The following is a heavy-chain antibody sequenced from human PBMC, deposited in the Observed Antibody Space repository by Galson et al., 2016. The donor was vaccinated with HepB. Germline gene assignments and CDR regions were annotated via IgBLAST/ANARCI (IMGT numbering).Heavy chain of an antibody. CDR1: GFTFNNHG. CDR2: ISYDGNNV. Sequence: SLRLSCAASGFTFNNHGMHWVRQAPGKGLERVAVISYDGNNVYYTDSLKGRFIIPRDNSKNTLYLQLNTLRSEDTAVYYCARDADKSGWYYFDSWGQGTLVTVSS. J-gene: IGHJ4*02. D-gene: IGHD6-19*01. V-gene: IGHV3-30*03. CDR3: ARDADKSGWYYFDS.